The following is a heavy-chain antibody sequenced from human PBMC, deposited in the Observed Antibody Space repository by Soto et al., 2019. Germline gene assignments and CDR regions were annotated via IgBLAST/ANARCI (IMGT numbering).Heavy chain of an antibody. Sequence: QVHLVQSGPEVKKPGSSVKVSCKVPGNISSYYSFVWVRQRAPGEGLQWAARTVPYTNINQYGEIFRGRVTLSADESAGTVYMEMSALRSDDTAVYYCAKEERIRETILKCFDSWGQGTMVTVAS. CDR2: TVPYTNIN. CDR1: GNISSYYS. D-gene: IGHD3-10*01. V-gene: IGHV1-69*02. J-gene: IGHJ5*01. CDR3: AKEERIRETILKCFDS.